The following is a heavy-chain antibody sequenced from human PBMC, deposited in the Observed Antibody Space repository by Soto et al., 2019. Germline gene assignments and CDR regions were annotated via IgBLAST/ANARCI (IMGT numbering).Heavy chain of an antibody. D-gene: IGHD2-2*01. V-gene: IGHV1-2*02. CDR2: INPNSGDT. J-gene: IGHJ6*02. Sequence: SVKVSSKASGYTFTGPYMHWVRQVPGQGLEWMGWINPNSGDTKYVQESQGRFTMTRDTSISTAYMELSRLIYDDTAVYYCASFLWSSSSWYLFYGMDVWGRGTTVTVSS. CDR1: GYTFTGPY. CDR3: ASFLWSSSSWYLFYGMDV.